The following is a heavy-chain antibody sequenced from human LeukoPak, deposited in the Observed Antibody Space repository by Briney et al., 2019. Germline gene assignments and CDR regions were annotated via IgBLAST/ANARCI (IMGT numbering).Heavy chain of an antibody. V-gene: IGHV1-2*02. CDR2: INPNSGGT. Sequence: ASVKVSCKASGYTFTGYYMHWVRQAPGQGLEWMGWINPNSGGTNYAQKFQGRVTMTRDTSISTAYMELSRLRSDDTAVYYCARDRNYYGSGSYPHVFDYWGQGTLVTVSS. J-gene: IGHJ4*02. CDR1: GYTFTGYY. D-gene: IGHD3-10*01. CDR3: ARDRNYYGSGSYPHVFDY.